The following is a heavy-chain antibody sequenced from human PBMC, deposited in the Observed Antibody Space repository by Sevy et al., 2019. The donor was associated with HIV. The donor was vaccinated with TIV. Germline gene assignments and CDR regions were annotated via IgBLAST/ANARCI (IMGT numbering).Heavy chain of an antibody. CDR1: EFMFSTYA. Sequence: GGSLRLSCAASEFMFSTYAMHWVRQAPGKGLEWVAVISYDGGRHYYADSVKGRFTISRDNSKNTLFLQMNSLRLEDTAFYYCARDAGYSTDWYPSDYWGHGTQVTVSS. J-gene: IGHJ4*01. D-gene: IGHD6-19*01. CDR2: ISYDGGRH. V-gene: IGHV3-30-3*01. CDR3: ARDAGYSTDWYPSDY.